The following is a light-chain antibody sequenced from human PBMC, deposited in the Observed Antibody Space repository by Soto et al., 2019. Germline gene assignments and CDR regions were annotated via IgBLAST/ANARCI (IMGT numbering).Light chain of an antibody. CDR1: QSVSSNY. V-gene: IGKV3-20*01. CDR2: GAS. Sequence: IVLTQSPGTLSLSPGERATLSCRAGQSVSSNYLAWYQQKPGQAPRLLIYGASSRATGIPDKFSGSGSGTDFTLTISRLEPEDFAVYYCQQYGSSLRTFGQGTKVDIK. J-gene: IGKJ1*01. CDR3: QQYGSSLRT.